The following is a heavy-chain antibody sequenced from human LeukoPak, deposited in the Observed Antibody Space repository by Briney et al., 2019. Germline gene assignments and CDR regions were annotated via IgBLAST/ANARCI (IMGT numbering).Heavy chain of an antibody. CDR3: AIALPPSINTPWK. CDR2: ISSSGSII. V-gene: IGHV3-48*01. CDR1: GFTFSSYS. Sequence: GGSLRLSCAASGFTFSSYSLNWVRQAPGKGLEWVSYISSSGSIIYYADSVKGRFTISRHNAKNTLYLQMNSLRAEDTAVYYCAIALPPSINTPWKWGQGTLVTVSS. J-gene: IGHJ4*02. D-gene: IGHD3-3*02.